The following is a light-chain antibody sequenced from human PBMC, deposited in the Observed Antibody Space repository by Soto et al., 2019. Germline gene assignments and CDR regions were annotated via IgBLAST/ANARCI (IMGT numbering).Light chain of an antibody. CDR1: SSDIGASDY. Sequence: QSALTQPASVSGSPGQSITISCTGTSSDIGASDYVSWYRQHPDKAPKLIIYEVNNRPSGVSSRFSGSKSGNTASLTISGLQAEDEAEYFCSSYAIFGGGTKVTVL. CDR2: EVN. V-gene: IGLV2-14*01. J-gene: IGLJ2*01. CDR3: SSYAI.